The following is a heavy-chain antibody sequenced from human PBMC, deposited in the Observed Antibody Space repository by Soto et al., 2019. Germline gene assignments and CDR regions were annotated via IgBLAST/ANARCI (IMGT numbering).Heavy chain of an antibody. CDR1: GGSFSGYY. CDR3: AGHPYYDFWSGYYLVPG. CDR2: INHSGST. Sequence: NPSETLSLTCAVYGGSFSGYYWSWIRQPPGKGLEWIGEINHSGSTNYNPSLKSRVTISVDTSKNQFSLKLSSVTAADTAVYYCAGHPYYDFWSGYYLVPGWGQGTLVTVSS. V-gene: IGHV4-34*01. J-gene: IGHJ4*02. D-gene: IGHD3-3*01.